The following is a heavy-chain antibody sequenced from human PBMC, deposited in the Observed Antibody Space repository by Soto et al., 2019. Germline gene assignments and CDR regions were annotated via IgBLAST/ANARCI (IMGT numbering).Heavy chain of an antibody. V-gene: IGHV1-69*01. CDR1: GGTFSSYA. D-gene: IGHD6-19*01. CDR2: IIPIFGTA. J-gene: IGHJ5*02. Sequence: QVQLVQSGAEVKKPGSSVKVSCKASGGTFSSYAISWVRQAPGQGLEWMGGIIPIFGTANYAQKFQGRVTITADESTSTDYMELSSLRAEDTAVYYCALGGSGWYGAEGNWFDPWGQGTLVTVSS. CDR3: ALGGSGWYGAEGNWFDP.